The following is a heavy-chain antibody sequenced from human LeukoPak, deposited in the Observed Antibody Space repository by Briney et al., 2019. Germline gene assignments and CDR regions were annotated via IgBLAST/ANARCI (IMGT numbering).Heavy chain of an antibody. CDR3: ARGTSGTTAYYYYMDV. Sequence: GGSLRLSCAASGFTFSSYWMHWVRQVPGKWLVWVSRINTDGSNTTYADSVKGRFTISRDNSKNILYLQVNSLRAEDTAVYYCARGTSGTTAYYYYMDVWGKGTTVTISS. CDR1: GFTFSSYW. V-gene: IGHV3-74*01. J-gene: IGHJ6*03. D-gene: IGHD1-1*01. CDR2: INTDGSNT.